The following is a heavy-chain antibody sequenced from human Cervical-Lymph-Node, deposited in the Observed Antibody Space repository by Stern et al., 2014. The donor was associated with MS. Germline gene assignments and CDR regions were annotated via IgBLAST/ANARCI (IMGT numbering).Heavy chain of an antibody. Sequence: VQLVESGGGVVQPGRSLRLSCAASGFTFRVYGMHWVRQAPGTGLGWVALISYDGSNKSNADSVKGRFTISRDNSKDTLYLQMNSLRSEDTAVYYCTKRESDFWSGGFDPWGQGTLVTVSS. J-gene: IGHJ5*02. CDR3: TKRESDFWSGGFDP. CDR2: ISYDGSNK. CDR1: GFTFRVYG. D-gene: IGHD3-3*01. V-gene: IGHV3-30*18.